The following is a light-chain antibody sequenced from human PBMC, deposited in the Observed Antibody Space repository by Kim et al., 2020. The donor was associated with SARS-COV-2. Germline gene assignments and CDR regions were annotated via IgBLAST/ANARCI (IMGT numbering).Light chain of an antibody. CDR2: EDT. J-gene: IGLJ2*01. Sequence: SYELTQPPSVSVSPGQTASITCSGYKLGDKYTCWYRQKPGQSPVLVIYEDTKRPSGIPERFSGSNSGNTATLTISGTQAMDEADYYCQAWDRGTAAFGGG. CDR3: QAWDRGTAA. V-gene: IGLV3-1*01. CDR1: KLGDKY.